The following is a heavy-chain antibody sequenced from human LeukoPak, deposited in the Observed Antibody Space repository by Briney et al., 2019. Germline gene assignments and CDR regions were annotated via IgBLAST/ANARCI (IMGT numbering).Heavy chain of an antibody. CDR1: GGSISSYY. Sequence: SETLSLTCTVSGGSISSYYWSWIRQPPGKGLERIGYIYYSGSTNYNPSLKSRVTISVDTSKNQFSLKLSSVTAADTAVYYCASGYYDSSGYYSPFDIWGQGTMVTVSS. V-gene: IGHV4-59*01. CDR3: ASGYYDSSGYYSPFDI. D-gene: IGHD3-22*01. J-gene: IGHJ3*02. CDR2: IYYSGST.